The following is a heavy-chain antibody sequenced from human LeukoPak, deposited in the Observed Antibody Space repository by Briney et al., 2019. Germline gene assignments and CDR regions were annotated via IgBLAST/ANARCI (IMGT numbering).Heavy chain of an antibody. CDR2: FSWNSGSI. J-gene: IGHJ6*03. Sequence: GGFLRLSCAASGFTFDDYAMHWVRQAPGKRLEWVSGFSWNSGSIGYVASVKGRFTISRDNAKNSLYLQRDSLRAEDTAVYYCARDKPVTMVRGVILTNYYYYMDVWGKGTTVTISS. V-gene: IGHV3-9*01. CDR3: ARDKPVTMVRGVILTNYYYYMDV. D-gene: IGHD3-10*01. CDR1: GFTFDDYA.